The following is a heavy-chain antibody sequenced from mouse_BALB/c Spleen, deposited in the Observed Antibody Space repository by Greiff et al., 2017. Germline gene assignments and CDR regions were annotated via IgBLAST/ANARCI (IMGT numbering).Heavy chain of an antibody. CDR1: GYSITSDYA. V-gene: IGHV3-2*02. CDR3: ARGPKLGRYFDY. J-gene: IGHJ2*01. CDR2: ISYSGST. D-gene: IGHD4-1*01. Sequence: EVKLMESGPGLVKPSQSLSLTCTVTGYSITSDYAWTWIRQFPGNKLEWMGYISYSGSTSYNPSLKSRISITRDTSKNQFFLQLNSVTTEDTATYYCARGPKLGRYFDYWGQGTTLTVSS.